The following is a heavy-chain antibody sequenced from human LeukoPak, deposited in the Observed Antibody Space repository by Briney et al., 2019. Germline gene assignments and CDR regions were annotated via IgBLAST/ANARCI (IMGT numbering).Heavy chain of an antibody. CDR1: GFTFSSYS. D-gene: IGHD6-13*01. J-gene: IGHJ4*02. CDR2: ISSSSSYI. CDR3: VRGAYSSSWLNFDY. V-gene: IGHV3-21*01. Sequence: GGSLRLSCAASGFTFSSYSMNWVRQAPGKGLEWVSSISSSSSYIYYADSVKGRFTVSRDNSKNTLYLQMNSLRAEDTAVYYCVRGAYSSSWLNFDYWGQGTLVTVSS.